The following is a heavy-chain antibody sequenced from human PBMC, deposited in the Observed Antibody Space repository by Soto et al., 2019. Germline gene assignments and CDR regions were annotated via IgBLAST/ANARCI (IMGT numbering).Heavy chain of an antibody. V-gene: IGHV1-8*01. J-gene: IGHJ6*02. CDR3: ARDRAGIAAAGANYYYYGMDV. D-gene: IGHD6-13*01. Sequence: QVQLVQSGAEVKKPGASVKVSCKASGYTFTSYDINWVRQATGQGLEWMGWMNPNSGNTGYAQKFQGRVTMTRNTSLSTAYMELSSLRSEDTAVYYCARDRAGIAAAGANYYYYGMDVWGQGTTVTVSS. CDR1: GYTFTSYD. CDR2: MNPNSGNT.